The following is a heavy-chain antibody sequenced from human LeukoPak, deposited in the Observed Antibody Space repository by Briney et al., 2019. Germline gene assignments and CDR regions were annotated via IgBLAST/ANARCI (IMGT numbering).Heavy chain of an antibody. CDR2: LYGTGKT. D-gene: IGHD6-19*01. V-gene: IGHV3-66*01. Sequence: GGSLRLSCAASGFSVSSNYLSWVRQAPGKGLEWVSVLYGTGKTYYADSVKGRFTISRDNSENTLSLQMNSLRAEDTAVYFCAKDYSTGLYFNYWGQGTLVTVSS. CDR3: AKDYSTGLYFNY. CDR1: GFSVSSNY. J-gene: IGHJ4*02.